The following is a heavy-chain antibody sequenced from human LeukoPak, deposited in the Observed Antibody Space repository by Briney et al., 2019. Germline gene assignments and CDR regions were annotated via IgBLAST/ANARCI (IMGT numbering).Heavy chain of an antibody. Sequence: GESLRLSCEVSGYTFSNFAVNWVRQAPGKGLEWVAVISKDGTYKYFSDSVKGRFSISRDNSKNTVYLQMNSLRSEDTGVYYCSKDDAPHSPTPHSVCLRFYWGPGTLVTAPS. CDR3: SKDDAPHSPTPHSVCLRFY. CDR1: GYTFSNFA. J-gene: IGHJ4*02. CDR2: ISKDGTYK. V-gene: IGHV3-30*18. D-gene: IGHD3-16*01.